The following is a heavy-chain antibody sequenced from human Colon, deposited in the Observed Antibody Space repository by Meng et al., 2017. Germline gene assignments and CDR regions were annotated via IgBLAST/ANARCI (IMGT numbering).Heavy chain of an antibody. CDR3: TTWYGEY. D-gene: IGHD3-10*01. CDR2: TYYRSEWQN. V-gene: IGHV6-1*01. CDR1: GDSVSSNRAL. Sequence: QVQLQQSGPDFVKPSLTLSLTCASSGDSVSSNRALWHWVRQSPSRGLEWLGQTYYRSEWQNHYGVSVKSRITINADTSRNHFSLHLNSVTPEDTAVYYCTTWYGEYWGQGTLVTVSS. J-gene: IGHJ4*02.